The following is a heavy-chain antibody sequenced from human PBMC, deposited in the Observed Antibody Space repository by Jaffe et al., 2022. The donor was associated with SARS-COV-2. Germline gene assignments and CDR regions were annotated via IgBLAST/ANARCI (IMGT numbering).Heavy chain of an antibody. Sequence: QVQLVQSGSELKKPGASVKVSCKASGYTFTSYAMNWVRQAPGQGLEWMGWINTNTGNPTYAQGFTGRFVFSLDTSVSTAYLQISSLKAEDTAVYYCARGGDYVWGSYLFGEGYYFDYWGQGTLVTVSS. J-gene: IGHJ4*02. D-gene: IGHD3-16*02. CDR2: INTNTGNP. CDR1: GYTFTSYA. CDR3: ARGGDYVWGSYLFGEGYYFDY. V-gene: IGHV7-4-1*02.